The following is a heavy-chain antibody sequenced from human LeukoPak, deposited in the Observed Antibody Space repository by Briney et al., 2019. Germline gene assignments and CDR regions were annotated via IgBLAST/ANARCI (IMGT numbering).Heavy chain of an antibody. CDR3: AKDRSHDSSGSSGY. D-gene: IGHD3-22*01. Sequence: PGGSLRLSCAASGFTFTFNAMAWVRQAPGKGLEWVAGIGSFGNNKYYADSVRGRFTISRDNSKNTMYLQMNSLRAEDTAVYYCAKDRSHDSSGSSGYWGQGTLVTVSS. CDR2: IGSFGNNK. CDR1: GFTFTFNA. V-gene: IGHV3-23*01. J-gene: IGHJ4*02.